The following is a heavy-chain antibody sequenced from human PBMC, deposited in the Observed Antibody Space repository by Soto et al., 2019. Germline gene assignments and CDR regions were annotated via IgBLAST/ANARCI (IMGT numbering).Heavy chain of an antibody. D-gene: IGHD6-13*01. CDR3: VSPKTPSSPYYYGMDV. CDR2: INPNSGGT. Sequence: QVQLVQSGAEVKKPGASVKVSCKASGYTFTGYYMHWVRQAPGQGLEWMGWINPNSGGTNYAQKFQGRVTMTRDTSISTAYMELSRLRSDDTAVYYCVSPKTPSSPYYYGMDVWGQGTTVTVSS. V-gene: IGHV1-2*02. J-gene: IGHJ6*02. CDR1: GYTFTGYY.